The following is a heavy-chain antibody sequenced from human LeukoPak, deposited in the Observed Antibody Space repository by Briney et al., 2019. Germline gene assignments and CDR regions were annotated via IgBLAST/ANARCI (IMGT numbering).Heavy chain of an antibody. Sequence: GASVKVSCKASGYTFTSYGISWVRQAPGQGLEWMGWISAYNGNTNYAQKLQGRVTMTTDTSTSTAYMELSSLRSEDTAVYYCASQGAISDYYYYMDVWGKGTTVTVSS. CDR2: ISAYNGNT. CDR1: GYTFTSYG. J-gene: IGHJ6*03. V-gene: IGHV1-18*01. CDR3: ASQGAISDYYYYMDV. D-gene: IGHD2-21*01.